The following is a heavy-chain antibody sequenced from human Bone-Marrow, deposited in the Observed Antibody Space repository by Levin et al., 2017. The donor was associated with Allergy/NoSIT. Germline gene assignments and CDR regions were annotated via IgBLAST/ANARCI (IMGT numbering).Heavy chain of an antibody. CDR3: ARRPSGGSERENFGY. V-gene: IGHV4-34*01. J-gene: IGHJ4*02. CDR1: GGSFSGYY. CDR2: INHSGST. D-gene: IGHD2-15*01. Sequence: PSETLSLTFAVYGGSFSGYYWSWIRQPPGKGLEWIGEINHSGSTNYNPSLKSRVTISVDTSKNQFSLKLSSVTAADTAVYYCARRPSGGSERENFGYWGQGTLVTVSS.